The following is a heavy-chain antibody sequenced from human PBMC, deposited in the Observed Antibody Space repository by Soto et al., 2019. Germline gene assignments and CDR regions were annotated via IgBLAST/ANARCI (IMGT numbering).Heavy chain of an antibody. Sequence: SETLSLTCTVSGASISSSSFYWGWIRQPPGKGLESIANIYYDGSTYYNPSLKSRVTISVDTSKKQFSLKLSSVTAADTAVYYCARAYGGYADYWGQGALVTVSS. D-gene: IGHD5-12*01. CDR3: ARAYGGYADY. CDR1: GASISSSSFY. V-gene: IGHV4-39*01. CDR2: IYYDGST. J-gene: IGHJ4*02.